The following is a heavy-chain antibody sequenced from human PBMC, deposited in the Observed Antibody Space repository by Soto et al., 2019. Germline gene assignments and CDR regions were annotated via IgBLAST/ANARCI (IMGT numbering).Heavy chain of an antibody. V-gene: IGHV6-1*01. D-gene: IGHD1-26*01. CDR2: TYYRSKWYN. CDR1: GDSVSSNSAA. J-gene: IGHJ4*02. CDR3: ARDRWELLLDYFDY. Sequence: QTLSLTCAISGDSVSSNSAAWNWIRRSPSRGLEWLGRTYYRSKWYNDYAVSVKSRITINPDTSKNQFSLQLNSVTPEDTAVYYCARDRWELLLDYFDYWGQGTLVTVSS.